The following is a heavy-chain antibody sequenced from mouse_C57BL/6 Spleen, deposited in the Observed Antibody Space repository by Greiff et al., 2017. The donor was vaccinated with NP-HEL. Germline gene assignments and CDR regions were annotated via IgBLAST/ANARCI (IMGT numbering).Heavy chain of an antibody. V-gene: IGHV1-50*01. D-gene: IGHD1-1*01. J-gene: IGHJ2*01. Sequence: QAQLQQPGAELVKPGASVKLSCKASGYTFTSYWMQWVKQRPGQGLEWIGEIDPSDSYTNYNQKFKGKATLTVDTSSSTAYMQLSSLTSEDSAVYYCARGGITTVVATGDYWGQGTTLTVSS. CDR2: IDPSDSYT. CDR3: ARGGITTVVATGDY. CDR1: GYTFTSYW.